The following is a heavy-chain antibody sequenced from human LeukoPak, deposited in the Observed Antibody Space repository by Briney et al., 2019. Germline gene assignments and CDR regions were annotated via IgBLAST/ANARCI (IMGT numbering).Heavy chain of an antibody. D-gene: IGHD1-1*01. J-gene: IGHJ4*02. CDR3: ARNILEPTTY. CDR2: ISSSGSTI. Sequence: PGGSLRLSCAASGFTFSRFEMNWVCQAPGKGLEWVSYISSSGSTIYYADSVKGRFSISRDNAKNTLYLQMNSLRAEDTPVYYCARNILEPTTYWGQGTLVTVSS. CDR1: GFTFSRFE. V-gene: IGHV3-48*03.